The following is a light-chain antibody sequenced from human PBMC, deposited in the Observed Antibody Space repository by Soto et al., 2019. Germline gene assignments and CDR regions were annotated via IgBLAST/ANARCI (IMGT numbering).Light chain of an antibody. Sequence: EIVLTQSPGTLSLSPGERATLSCRASQSVSSSYLAWYQQKPGQAPRLLIYGASSRANGIPDRFSGSGSGTDFTLTISRLEPEDFAGYYWQQYGSSPATFGGGPKVEIK. CDR2: GAS. CDR1: QSVSSSY. V-gene: IGKV3-20*01. CDR3: QQYGSSPAT. J-gene: IGKJ4*01.